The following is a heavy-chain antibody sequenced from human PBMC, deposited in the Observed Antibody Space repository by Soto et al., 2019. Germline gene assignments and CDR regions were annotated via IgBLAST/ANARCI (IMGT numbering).Heavy chain of an antibody. CDR3: VRGRYGDY. CDR2: ISTHNGNT. V-gene: IGHV1-18*01. J-gene: IGHJ4*02. CDR1: GYVFTTYG. Sequence: QVHLVQSGAEVKKPGASVKVSCKGSGYVFTTYGITWVRQDPGQGLEWMAWISTHNGNTNYAQKLQGRVTVTRDTSTSTAYMELRSLRADDTAVYYCVRGRYGDYWCQGALVTVSS. D-gene: IGHD1-1*01.